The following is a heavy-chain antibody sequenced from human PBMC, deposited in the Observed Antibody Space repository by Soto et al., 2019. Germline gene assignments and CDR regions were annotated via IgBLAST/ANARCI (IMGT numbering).Heavy chain of an antibody. CDR1: GFTFSSYG. D-gene: IGHD2-2*01. J-gene: IGHJ6*03. CDR3: AKEGVVPAAMAHYYYYYMDV. CDR2: ISYDGSNK. Sequence: PGGSLRLSCAASGFTFSSYGMHWVRQAPGKGLEWVAVISYDGSNKYYADSVKGRFTISRDNSKNTLYLQMNSLRAEDTAVYYCAKEGVVPAAMAHYYYYYMDVWGKGTTVTVSS. V-gene: IGHV3-30*18.